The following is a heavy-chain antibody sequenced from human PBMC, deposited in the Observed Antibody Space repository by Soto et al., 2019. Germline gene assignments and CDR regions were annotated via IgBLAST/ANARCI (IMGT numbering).Heavy chain of an antibody. CDR1: GVIFSDYG. V-gene: IGHV3-30*18. J-gene: IGHJ4*02. D-gene: IGHD5-18*01. Sequence: QVQLVESGGGVVQPGMSLRLSCVVSGVIFSDYGMHWVRQAPGKGLEWVAVVSFDGSVEYYADSVKGRFTISRDNPKNVLYLQMNSLQIDDTAVYYCAKEGGAGETTLRYRYDSWGQGTLVTVSS. CDR2: VSFDGSVE. CDR3: AKEGGAGETTLRYRYDS.